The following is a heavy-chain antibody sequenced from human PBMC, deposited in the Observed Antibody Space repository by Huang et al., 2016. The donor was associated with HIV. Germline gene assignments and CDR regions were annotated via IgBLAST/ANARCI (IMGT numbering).Heavy chain of an antibody. V-gene: IGHV4-59*11. CDR2: IYYSGST. CDR3: ARATSYFYDSDGYYFDY. D-gene: IGHD3-9*01. CDR1: GGSISSHH. Sequence: QVQLRESGPGLVKPSETLSLLCIVSGGSISSHHWSWMRQSPGKGLEWIGHIYYSGSTNYNPSLESRLTISLDTSKNEFSLKRSSVTAADTAIYYCARATSYFYDSDGYYFDYWGQGTLVTVSS. J-gene: IGHJ4*02.